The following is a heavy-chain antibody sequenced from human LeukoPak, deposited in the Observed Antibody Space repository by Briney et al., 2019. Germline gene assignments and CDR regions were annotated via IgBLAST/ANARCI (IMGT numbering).Heavy chain of an antibody. J-gene: IGHJ6*03. V-gene: IGHV3-23*01. Sequence: PGGTLRLSCAASGFTFSSYGMSWVRQAPGKGLEWVPAISGSGGSTYYADSVKGRFTISRDNSKNTLYLQMNSLRAEDTAVYYCAKAGETYYDILTGYYYYYYMDVWGKGTTVTISS. D-gene: IGHD3-9*01. CDR3: AKAGETYYDILTGYYYYYYMDV. CDR2: ISGSGGST. CDR1: GFTFSSYG.